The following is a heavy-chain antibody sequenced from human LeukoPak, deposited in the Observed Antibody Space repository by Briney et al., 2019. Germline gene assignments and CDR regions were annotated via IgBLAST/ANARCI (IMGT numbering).Heavy chain of an antibody. J-gene: IGHJ4*02. CDR3: AKGGNIVVVTALDY. D-gene: IGHD2-21*02. V-gene: IGHV3-23*01. CDR2: ISGSGGST. Sequence: GGSLRLSCTTSGFTFGIYAMSWVRQAPGKGLEWVSAISGSGGSTYYADSVKGRFTISRDNSKNTPYLQMNSLRAEDTAVYYCAKGGNIVVVTALDYWGQGTLVTVSS. CDR1: GFTFGIYA.